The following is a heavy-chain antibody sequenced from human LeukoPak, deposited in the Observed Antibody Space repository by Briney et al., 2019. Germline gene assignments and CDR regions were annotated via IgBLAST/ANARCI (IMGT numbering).Heavy chain of an antibody. D-gene: IGHD2-15*01. Sequence: GGSLRLSCAASGFTFSDYYMSWIRQAPGKGLEWVSYISSSRSTIYYADSVKGRFTISRDNAKNSLYLQMNSLRAEDTAVYYCARALPRGYCSGGSCYAWDYWGQGTLVTVSS. CDR3: ARALPRGYCSGGSCYAWDY. V-gene: IGHV3-11*04. CDR1: GFTFSDYY. CDR2: ISSSRSTI. J-gene: IGHJ4*02.